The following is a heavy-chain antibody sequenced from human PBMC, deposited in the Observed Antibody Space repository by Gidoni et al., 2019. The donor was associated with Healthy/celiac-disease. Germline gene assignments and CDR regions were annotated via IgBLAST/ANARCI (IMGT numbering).Heavy chain of an antibody. V-gene: IGHV6-1*01. D-gene: IGHD3-22*01. J-gene: IGHJ4*02. CDR2: TYYRSKGYN. Sequence: QVQLQPSGPGLVKPSPTLSLTCAISGDSVSSNSAAWNWIRQSPSRGLEWLGRTYYRSKGYNDYAVSVKSRITINPDTSKNQFSLQLNSVTPEDTAVYYWALSYYYDSSGYYGIDYWGQGTLVTVSS. CDR1: GDSVSSNSAA. CDR3: ALSYYYDSSGYYGIDY.